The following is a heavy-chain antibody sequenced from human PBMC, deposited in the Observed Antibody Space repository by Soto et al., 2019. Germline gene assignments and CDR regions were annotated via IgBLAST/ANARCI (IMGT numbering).Heavy chain of an antibody. Sequence: SETQSLTCTVSGGSISSYYWSWIRQPPGKGLEWIGYIYYSGSTNYNPSLKSRVTISVDTSKNQFSLKLSSVTAADTAVYYCARSGIAAAQNYYYYYGMDVWGQGTTVTVSS. CDR3: ARSGIAAAQNYYYYYGMDV. CDR2: IYYSGST. V-gene: IGHV4-59*01. D-gene: IGHD6-13*01. CDR1: GGSISSYY. J-gene: IGHJ6*02.